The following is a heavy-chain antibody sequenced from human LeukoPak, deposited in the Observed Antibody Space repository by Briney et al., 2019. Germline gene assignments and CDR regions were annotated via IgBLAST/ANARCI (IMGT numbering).Heavy chain of an antibody. CDR2: ISGSDGST. V-gene: IGHV3-23*01. J-gene: IGHJ4*02. CDR3: ARDPKDDSSGYYYFDY. Sequence: GGTLRLSCAASGFTFSSYGMSWVRQAPGKGLEWVSAISGSDGSTFYADSVKGRFTISRDNSKNMLYLQMNSLKAEDTAVYYCARDPKDDSSGYYYFDYWGQGTLVTVSS. D-gene: IGHD3-22*01. CDR1: GFTFSSYG.